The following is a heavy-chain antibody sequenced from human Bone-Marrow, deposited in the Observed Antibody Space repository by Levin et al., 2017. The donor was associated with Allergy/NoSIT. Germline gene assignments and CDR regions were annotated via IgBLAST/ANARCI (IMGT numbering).Heavy chain of an antibody. CDR1: GFTFGDYY. Sequence: GESLKISCAASGFTFGDYYMTWIRQAPGKGLEWVAYISSSGTTTYYADSVKGRFTISRDNGKNALSLQMRSLRAEDTAVYYCARDASRVRGPLYYYYGMDVWGQGTTVTVSS. D-gene: IGHD3-10*01. J-gene: IGHJ6*02. CDR3: ARDASRVRGPLYYYYGMDV. V-gene: IGHV3-11*01. CDR2: ISSSGTTT.